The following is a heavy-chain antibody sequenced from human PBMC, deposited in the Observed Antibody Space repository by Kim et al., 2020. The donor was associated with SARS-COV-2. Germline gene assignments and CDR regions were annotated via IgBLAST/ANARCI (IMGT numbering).Heavy chain of an antibody. Sequence: GGSLRLSCAASGFTFDDYAMHWVRQAPGKGLEWVSGISWNSGSIGYADSVKGRFTISRDNAKNSLYLQMNSLRAEDTALYYCAKDKRSYYGSGRQSYGMDVWGQGTTVTVSS. V-gene: IGHV3-9*01. CDR3: AKDKRSYYGSGRQSYGMDV. CDR1: GFTFDDYA. CDR2: ISWNSGSI. J-gene: IGHJ6*02. D-gene: IGHD3-10*01.